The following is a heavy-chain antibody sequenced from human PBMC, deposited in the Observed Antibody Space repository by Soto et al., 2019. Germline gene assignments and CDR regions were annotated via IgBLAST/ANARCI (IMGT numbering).Heavy chain of an antibody. CDR3: ARGWDSSGHPGVGY. Sequence: QVQLVESGGGVVQPGRSLRLSCAASGFTFSSYGMHWVRQAPGKGLEWVAVIWYDGSNKHYADSVKGRFTISRDNSKNTLYLQMNSLRAEDTAVYYCARGWDSSGHPGVGYWGQGTLVTVSS. CDR2: IWYDGSNK. V-gene: IGHV3-33*01. CDR1: GFTFSSYG. J-gene: IGHJ4*02. D-gene: IGHD3-22*01.